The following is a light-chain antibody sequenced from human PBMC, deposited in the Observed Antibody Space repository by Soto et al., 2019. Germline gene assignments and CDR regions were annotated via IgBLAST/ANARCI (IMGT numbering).Light chain of an antibody. CDR1: QSVSSSY. V-gene: IGKV3-20*01. J-gene: IGKJ1*01. Sequence: EIVMTQSPATVSVSPGERAALSCRASQSVSSSYLAWYQQRPGQAPRLLIYGASSRATGIPDRFSGSGSGTDFTLTINRLEPEDFAVYYCQQYGSSPPTFGQGTKVDI. CDR3: QQYGSSPPT. CDR2: GAS.